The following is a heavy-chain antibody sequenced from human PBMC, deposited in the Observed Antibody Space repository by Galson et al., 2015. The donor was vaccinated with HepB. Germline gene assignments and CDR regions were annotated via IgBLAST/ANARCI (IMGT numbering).Heavy chain of an antibody. Sequence: SVKVSCKASGGTFSSYAISWVRQAPGQGLEWMGGIIPIFGTANYAQKFQGRVTITADESTSTAYMELSSLRSEDTAVYYCARASNLAVAGTFAFDIWGQGTMVTVSS. CDR1: GGTFSSYA. V-gene: IGHV1-69*13. CDR2: IIPIFGTA. CDR3: ARASNLAVAGTFAFDI. J-gene: IGHJ3*02. D-gene: IGHD6-19*01.